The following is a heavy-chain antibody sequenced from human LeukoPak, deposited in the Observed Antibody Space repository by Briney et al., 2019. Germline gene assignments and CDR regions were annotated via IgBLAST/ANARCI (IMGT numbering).Heavy chain of an antibody. CDR1: GGSFSGYY. D-gene: IGHD3-16*02. CDR2: INHSGST. Sequence: PSETLSLTCAVYGGSFSGYYWSWIRQPPGKGLEWIGEINHSGSTNYNPSLKSRVTISVDTSKNQFSLKLSSVTAADTAVYYCASSPNYDYVRGSHRPTYYFDYWGQGTLVTVSS. J-gene: IGHJ4*02. V-gene: IGHV4-34*01. CDR3: ASSPNYDYVRGSHRPTYYFDY.